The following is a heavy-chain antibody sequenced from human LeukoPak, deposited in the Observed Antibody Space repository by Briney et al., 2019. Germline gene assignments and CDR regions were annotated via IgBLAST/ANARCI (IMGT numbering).Heavy chain of an antibody. CDR3: ARDRVGDTAMVTYYYYMDV. D-gene: IGHD5-18*01. Sequence: ASVKVSCKASGYTFTSYGISWVRQAPGHGLEWMGWISAYNGNTNYAQKLQGRVTMTTDTSTSTAYMELRSLRSDDTAVYYCARDRVGDTAMVTYYYYMDVWGKGTTVTVSS. J-gene: IGHJ6*03. V-gene: IGHV1-18*01. CDR1: GYTFTSYG. CDR2: ISAYNGNT.